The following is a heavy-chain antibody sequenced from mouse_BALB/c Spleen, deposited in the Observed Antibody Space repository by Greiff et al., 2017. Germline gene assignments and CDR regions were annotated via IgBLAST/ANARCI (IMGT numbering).Heavy chain of an antibody. CDR2: IWTGGGT. J-gene: IGHJ1*01. D-gene: IGHD1-1*01. Sequence: VHLVESGPGLVAPSQSLSITCTVSGFSLTSYDISWIRQPPGKGLEWLGVIWTGGGTNYNSAFMSRLSISKDNSKSQVFLKMNSLQTDDTAIYYCVTTVDWYFDVWGAGTTVTVSS. CDR1: GFSLTSYD. CDR3: VTTVDWYFDV. V-gene: IGHV2-9-2*01.